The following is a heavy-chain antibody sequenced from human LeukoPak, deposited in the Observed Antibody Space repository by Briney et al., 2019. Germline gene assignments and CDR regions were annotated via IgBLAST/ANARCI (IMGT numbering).Heavy chain of an antibody. Sequence: SETLSLTCVVYGGSFSDYYWSWIRQPPGKGLEWIGEINHSGSTNYNPSLKSRVTISIDTSKNQFSLKLSSVTAADTAVYYCARGGMTTVTNDAFDIWGQGTMVTVSS. CDR3: ARGGMTTVTNDAFDI. J-gene: IGHJ3*02. CDR2: INHSGST. D-gene: IGHD4-17*01. V-gene: IGHV4-34*01. CDR1: GGSFSDYY.